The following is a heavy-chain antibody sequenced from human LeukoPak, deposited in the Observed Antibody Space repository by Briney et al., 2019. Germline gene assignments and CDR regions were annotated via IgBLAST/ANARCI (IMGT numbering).Heavy chain of an antibody. CDR3: AKDPYSSGPYYFDY. CDR2: IKQDGSEK. D-gene: IGHD6-19*01. Sequence: GGTLRLSCVASGFTFSSREWMTWVRQAAGKGLEWVPNIKQDGSEKNYVDSVKGRFTISRDNAKNSVDLQMNSLRVEDTAVYYCAKDPYSSGPYYFDYWGQGTLVTVSS. V-gene: IGHV3-7*01. CDR1: GFTFSSREW. J-gene: IGHJ4*02.